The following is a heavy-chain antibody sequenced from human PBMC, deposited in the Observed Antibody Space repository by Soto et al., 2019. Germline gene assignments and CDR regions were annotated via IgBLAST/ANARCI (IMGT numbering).Heavy chain of an antibody. D-gene: IGHD2-21*01. Sequence: PRASVKVSCKASGGTFSSYAISWVRQAPGQGLEWMGGIIPIFGTANYAQKFQGRVTITADESTSTAYMELSSLRSEDTAVYYCARDELTYGGNSGWGQGTLVTVYS. V-gene: IGHV1-69*13. CDR2: IIPIFGTA. CDR3: ARDELTYGGNSG. CDR1: GGTFSSYA. J-gene: IGHJ4*02.